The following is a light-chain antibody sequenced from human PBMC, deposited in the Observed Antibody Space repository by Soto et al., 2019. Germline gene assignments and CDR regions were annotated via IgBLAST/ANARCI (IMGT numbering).Light chain of an antibody. V-gene: IGKV2-30*01. J-gene: IGKJ2*01. CDR1: QSLVSSDGNTY. CDR2: KVS. Sequence: DVVMTQSPLSLPVTLGQSASISCRSSQSLVSSDGNTYLNWFQQRPGQSPRRLIYKVSNRDSGVPDRFSGSGSATDFTLKISRVEAEDAGVYYCMQATHWLYTFGQGTKLEIK. CDR3: MQATHWLYT.